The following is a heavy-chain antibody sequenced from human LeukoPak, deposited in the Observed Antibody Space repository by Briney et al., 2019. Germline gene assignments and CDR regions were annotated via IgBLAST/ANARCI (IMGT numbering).Heavy chain of an antibody. D-gene: IGHD3-9*01. CDR3: AREEVYYDILTGSHYYYYGMDV. CDR2: ISAYNGNT. Sequence: ASVKVSCKASGYTFTSYGISWVRQAPGQGLEWMGWISAYNGNTNYAQKLQGRVTMTTDTSTSTAYMELRSLISDDTAVYYCAREEVYYDILTGSHYYYYGMDVWGQGTTVTVSS. J-gene: IGHJ6*02. CDR1: GYTFTSYG. V-gene: IGHV1-18*01.